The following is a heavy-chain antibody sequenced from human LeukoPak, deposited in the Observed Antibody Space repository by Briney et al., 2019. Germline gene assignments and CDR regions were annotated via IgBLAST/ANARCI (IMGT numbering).Heavy chain of an antibody. J-gene: IGHJ3*02. V-gene: IGHV3-74*01. CDR3: IRGLAAASAFDI. CDR1: GFTFSSYW. D-gene: IGHD6-13*01. Sequence: GGSLRLSCAASGFTFSSYWMHWVRHAPGKGLVWVSRIKSDGSFTSYADSVKGRFTISRDNAKNTLFLQTHSLRVDDTAVYYCIRGLAAASAFDIWGQGTMVTVSS. CDR2: IKSDGSFT.